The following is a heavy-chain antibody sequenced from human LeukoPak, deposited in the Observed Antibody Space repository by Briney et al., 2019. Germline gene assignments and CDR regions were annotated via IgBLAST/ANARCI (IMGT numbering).Heavy chain of an antibody. CDR2: ISGSGGST. J-gene: IGHJ4*02. D-gene: IGHD6-6*01. CDR1: GFTFSSYD. Sequence: GGSLRLSCAASGFTFSSYDMIWVRQAPGKGLEWVAAISGSGGSTYYADSVKGRFTISRDNSKNTLYLQMNSLRAEDTAVYYCAKDLHGSSTFAYWGQPALVTVSS. V-gene: IGHV3-23*01. CDR3: AKDLHGSSTFAY.